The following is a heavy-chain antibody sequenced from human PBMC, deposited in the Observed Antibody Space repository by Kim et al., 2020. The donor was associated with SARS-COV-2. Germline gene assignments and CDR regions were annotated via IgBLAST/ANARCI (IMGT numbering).Heavy chain of an antibody. CDR1: GFTFSNYA. D-gene: IGHD2-15*01. CDR3: TKRAATGAGPYYYDS. CDR2: IGAGHDA. J-gene: IGHJ4*02. V-gene: IGHV3-23*01. Sequence: GGSLRLSCAVSGFTFSNYAMCWVRQAPGKRLEWVAGIGAGHDAYYRDSVRGRFTISRDHSDNTLYLQMNSLRADDAAVYHCTKRAATGAGPYYYDSWGPG.